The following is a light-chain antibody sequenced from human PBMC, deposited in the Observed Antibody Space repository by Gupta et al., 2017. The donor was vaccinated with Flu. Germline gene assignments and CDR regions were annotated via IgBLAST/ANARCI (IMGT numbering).Light chain of an antibody. J-gene: IGKJ1*01. CDR1: QRVDYNY. CDR2: EAS. CDR3: QQEDLSPRT. Sequence: GTLAWSAGESGTLSGRDGQRVDYNYLDWYRQRPGQAPSLLIYEASSRASGVPDRFSGSGCGTEFTLTISGREPEEFAVYYCQQEDLSPRTFGQGTKVEI. V-gene: IGKV3-20*01.